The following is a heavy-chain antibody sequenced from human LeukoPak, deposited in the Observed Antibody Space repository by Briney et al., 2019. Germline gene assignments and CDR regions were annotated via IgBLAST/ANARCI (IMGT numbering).Heavy chain of an antibody. J-gene: IGHJ4*02. D-gene: IGHD3-10*01. V-gene: IGHV3-30*02. Sequence: GGSLRLSCAASGFTFSSYGVHWVRQAPGKGLEWVAFIRYDGSNKYYADSVKGRFTISRDNSKNTLYLQMNSLRAEDTAVYYCAKDEAHNYYGSGVFDYWGQGTLVTVSS. CDR2: IRYDGSNK. CDR1: GFTFSSYG. CDR3: AKDEAHNYYGSGVFDY.